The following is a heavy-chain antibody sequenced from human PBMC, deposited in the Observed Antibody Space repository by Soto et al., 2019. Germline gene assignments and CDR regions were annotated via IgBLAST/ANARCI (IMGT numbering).Heavy chain of an antibody. CDR2: ISSNGGTT. CDR1: GFTFSSYD. D-gene: IGHD1-7*01. J-gene: IGHJ4*02. V-gene: IGHV3-64*01. CDR3: VRRVSGNYDY. Sequence: EVQLAESGGGMVQPGGSLRLSCVASGFTFSSYDMHWVRQAPGKGLEYVSSISSNGGTTYYGNSVKGRFTISRDNSKTTLYLHIVSLSAEYMAVYYCVRRVSGNYDYWGQGTLVTVSS.